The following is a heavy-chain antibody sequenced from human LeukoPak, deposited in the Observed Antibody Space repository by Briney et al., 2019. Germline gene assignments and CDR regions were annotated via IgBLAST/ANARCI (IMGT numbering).Heavy chain of an antibody. V-gene: IGHV1-46*01. Sequence: GASVKVSCKASGYTFVSYLIHWVREAPGQGLEWMGIISPNDGNTQYAPKFRGRVTMTRDISTTTAYMELSSLISGDTAVYYCVRGPWNYYYYYYMDVWGKGTTVTVSS. CDR3: VRGPWNYYYYYYMDV. CDR2: ISPNDGNT. CDR1: GYTFVSYL. J-gene: IGHJ6*03.